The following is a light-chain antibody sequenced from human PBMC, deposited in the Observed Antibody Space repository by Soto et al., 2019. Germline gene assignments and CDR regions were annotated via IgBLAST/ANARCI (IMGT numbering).Light chain of an antibody. V-gene: IGKV3-11*01. CDR1: RSLDSGQ. Sequence: EIVLTQSPGTMGLYSGESPRHSRKPSRSLDSGQLAWYQQKVGRDPRLIIYDESNRATGITARFSGSGSGTDFTLTISSIEPEEVAVYHCQQRSNWPRTFGQWTKVDNK. CDR3: QQRSNWPRT. CDR2: DES. J-gene: IGKJ1*01.